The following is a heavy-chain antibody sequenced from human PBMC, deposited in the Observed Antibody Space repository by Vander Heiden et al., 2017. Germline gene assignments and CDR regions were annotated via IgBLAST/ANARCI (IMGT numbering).Heavy chain of an antibody. D-gene: IGHD3-3*01. J-gene: IGHJ6*02. CDR2: IYSGGST. CDR1: GFTVGSNY. Sequence: EVQLVASGGGLIPPGVSLRLSCAASGFTVGSNYMSWVRQAPGKGLEWVSVIYSGGSTYYADSVKGRFTISRDNSKNTLYLQMNSLRAEDTAVYYCASTYDFWSGYYSGPRGLDVWGQGTTVTVSS. CDR3: ASTYDFWSGYYSGPRGLDV. V-gene: IGHV3-53*01.